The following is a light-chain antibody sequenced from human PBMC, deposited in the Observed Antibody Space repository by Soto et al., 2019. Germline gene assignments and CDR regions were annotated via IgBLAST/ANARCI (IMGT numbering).Light chain of an antibody. V-gene: IGLV1-47*02. J-gene: IGLJ3*02. CDR2: SNN. CDR1: SSNVGSNY. Sequence: QSALTQPPSASGTPGQRVTISCSGSSSNVGSNYVYWYQHLPGTAPKLLIYSNNKRPSGVPDRFSGSKSGTSASLAISGLRSEDEADYFCASWDDSLSAWVFGEGTQLTVL. CDR3: ASWDDSLSAWV.